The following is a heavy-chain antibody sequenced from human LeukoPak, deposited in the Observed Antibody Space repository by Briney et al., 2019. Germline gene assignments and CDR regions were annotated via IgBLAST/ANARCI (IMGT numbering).Heavy chain of an antibody. CDR3: ARDSGGRGHFDF. CDR2: IIPILGIA. CDR1: GGTFSSYA. Sequence: SVKVSCKASGGTFSSYAISWVRQAPGQGLEWMGRIIPILGIANYAQKFQGRVTITADKSTSTAYMELSSLRSEDTAVYYCARDSGGRGHFDFWGQGTLVTVSS. D-gene: IGHD3-16*01. J-gene: IGHJ4*02. V-gene: IGHV1-69*04.